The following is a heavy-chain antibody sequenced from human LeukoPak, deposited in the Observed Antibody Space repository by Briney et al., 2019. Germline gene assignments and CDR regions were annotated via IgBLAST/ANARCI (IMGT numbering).Heavy chain of an antibody. CDR2: VSSSSSYI. CDR3: ARDQRATASTGNCFDQ. J-gene: IGHJ4*02. V-gene: IGHV3-21*01. Sequence: KTGGSLERSCAASGFTFSSYGMNWVRQAPGKGLEWVSSVSSSSSYIYYADSVKGRFTISRDNAKNSLSLQMNSLRAEDTAVYYCARDQRATASTGNCFDQSRRETLVTVSS. CDR1: GFTFSSYG. D-gene: IGHD1-1*01.